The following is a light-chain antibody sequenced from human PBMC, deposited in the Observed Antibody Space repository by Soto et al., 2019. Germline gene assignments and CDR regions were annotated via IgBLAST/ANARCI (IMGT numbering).Light chain of an antibody. CDR2: DVS. CDR3: NSYTSSSTLV. Sequence: QSALTQPAPVSGSPGQSITISCTGTSSDVGTYNYVSWYQQHPGRAPKLMIYDVSNRPSGVSNRFSGSKSGNTASLTISGLQAEDEADYYCNSYTSSSTLVFGGGTKLTVL. V-gene: IGLV2-14*03. CDR1: SSDVGTYNY. J-gene: IGLJ2*01.